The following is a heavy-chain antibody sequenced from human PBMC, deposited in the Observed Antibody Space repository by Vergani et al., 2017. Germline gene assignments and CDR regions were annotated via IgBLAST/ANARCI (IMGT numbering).Heavy chain of an antibody. CDR1: GFTFSNYW. CDR2: INSDGDST. Sequence: EVQLVESGGGLVQPGGSLRLSCTASGFTFSNYWMQWVRQAPGKGLMWVSRINSDGDSTSYADSVKGRFTISRDNAKNTLYLQMDSLRAEDTAVYYCARGASGDYVSSFDYWGQGTLVTVSS. D-gene: IGHD4-17*01. V-gene: IGHV3-74*01. J-gene: IGHJ4*02. CDR3: ARGASGDYVSSFDY.